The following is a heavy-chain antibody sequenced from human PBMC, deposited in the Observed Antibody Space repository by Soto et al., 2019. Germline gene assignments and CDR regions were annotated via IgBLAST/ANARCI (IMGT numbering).Heavy chain of an antibody. CDR2: ISDDGTKK. V-gene: IGHV3-30*03. CDR3: ASLVVVAIQDWFDP. CDR1: GFTFSNYG. Sequence: GGSLRLSCAASGFTFSNYGMHWVRQAPGKGLEWVAVISDDGTKKYFADSVKGRFTISRDNAKNTVYLQMNSLRAEDTAVYYCASLVVVAIQDWFDPWGQGTLVTVSS. J-gene: IGHJ5*02. D-gene: IGHD2-21*01.